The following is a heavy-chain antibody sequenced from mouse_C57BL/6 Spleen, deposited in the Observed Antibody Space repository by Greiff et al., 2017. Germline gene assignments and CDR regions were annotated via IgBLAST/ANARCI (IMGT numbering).Heavy chain of an antibody. J-gene: IGHJ2*01. CDR2: INPYNGGT. CDR3: ARRGVTTVVADY. V-gene: IGHV1-19*01. D-gene: IGHD1-1*01. Sequence: EVKLQQSGPVLVKPGASVKMSCKASGYTFTDYYMNWVKQSHGKSLEWIGVINPYNGGTSYNQKFKGKATLTVDKSSSTAYMELNSLTSEDSAVYYCARRGVTTVVADYWGQGTTLTVSS. CDR1: GYTFTDYY.